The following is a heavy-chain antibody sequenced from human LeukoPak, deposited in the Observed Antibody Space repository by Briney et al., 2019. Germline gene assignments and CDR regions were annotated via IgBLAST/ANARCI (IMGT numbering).Heavy chain of an antibody. CDR2: ISGSGGSI. J-gene: IGHJ4*02. D-gene: IGHD5-18*01. CDR1: GFTFSSYG. V-gene: IGHV3-23*01. Sequence: GGSLRLSCGASGFTFSSYGMSWVRQAPGKGLEWVSAISGSGGSIYYADSVKGRFTISRDNSKNTLYLQMNSLRAEDTAVYYCAKGWDVDTAIDYWGQGTLVTVSS. CDR3: AKGWDVDTAIDY.